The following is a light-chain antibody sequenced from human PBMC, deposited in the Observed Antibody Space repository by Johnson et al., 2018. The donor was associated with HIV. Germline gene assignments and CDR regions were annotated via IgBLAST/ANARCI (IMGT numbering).Light chain of an antibody. V-gene: IGLV1-51*02. CDR2: ENN. CDR1: NSNIGNNY. J-gene: IGLJ1*01. Sequence: QSVLTQPPSVSAAPGQKVTISCSGSNSNIGNNYVSWFKQLPGTAPKLLIYENNKRPSGIPDRFSGSKSGTSATLGITGLQTGDEADYYCGTWDSSLSAYVFGTGTEVTVL. CDR3: GTWDSSLSAYV.